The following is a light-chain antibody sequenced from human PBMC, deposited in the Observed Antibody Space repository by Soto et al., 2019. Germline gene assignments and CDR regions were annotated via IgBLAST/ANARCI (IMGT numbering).Light chain of an antibody. CDR2: LNSDGSH. J-gene: IGLJ2*01. CDR1: SEHSSYA. V-gene: IGLV4-69*01. CDR3: QTWGTGIVV. Sequence: QLVLTQSPSASASLGASVKFTCTLSSEHSSYAIAWHQQQPEKGPRYLMKLNSDGSHNKGDGIPDRFSGSSSGAERYLTISSLRSEDEADYYCQTWGTGIVVFGGGTKLTVL.